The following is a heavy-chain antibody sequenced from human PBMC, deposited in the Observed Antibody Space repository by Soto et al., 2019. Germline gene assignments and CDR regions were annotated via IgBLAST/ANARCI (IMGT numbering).Heavy chain of an antibody. J-gene: IGHJ3*02. CDR1: GFTFSSYG. D-gene: IGHD3-22*01. CDR3: AKDNVVTMIVVADDAFDI. V-gene: IGHV3-30*18. CDR2: ISYDGSNK. Sequence: QVQLVESGGGVVQPGRSLRLSCAASGFTFSSYGMHWVRQAPGKGLEWVAVISYDGSNKYYADSVKGRFTISRDNSKNTLYLQMNSLRAEDTAVYYCAKDNVVTMIVVADDAFDIWGQGTMVTVSS.